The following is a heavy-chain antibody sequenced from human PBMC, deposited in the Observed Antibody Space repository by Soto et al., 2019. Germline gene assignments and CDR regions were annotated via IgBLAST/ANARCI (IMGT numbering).Heavy chain of an antibody. D-gene: IGHD1-26*01. CDR2: IVVISNTA. J-gene: IGHJ4*02. CDR1: GSTFNNFA. V-gene: IGHV1-69*06. Sequence: QVVLLQSGAEVKEPGSSVRVSCEVSGSTFNNFAFSWVRQAPGHGPEWMGGIVVISNTADYSQRFQDRVTITADTSTNTLYMELGSLTFEDTAVYYCARAIKRWEVLYYFDYWGQGTLVTVSS. CDR3: ARAIKRWEVLYYFDY.